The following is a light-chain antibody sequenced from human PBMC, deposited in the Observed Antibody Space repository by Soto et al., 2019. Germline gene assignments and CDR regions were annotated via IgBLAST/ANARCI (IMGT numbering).Light chain of an antibody. Sequence: EIVLTQSPATLSLSPGERATLSCRASQSVSSYLAWYQQKPGQAPRLLIYDASNRATGIPARFSGSGSGTDFTLTISSLEPEDFAVYYCQHRSNWLFTFCPGTKVDIK. V-gene: IGKV3-11*01. CDR3: QHRSNWLFT. J-gene: IGKJ3*01. CDR2: DAS. CDR1: QSVSSY.